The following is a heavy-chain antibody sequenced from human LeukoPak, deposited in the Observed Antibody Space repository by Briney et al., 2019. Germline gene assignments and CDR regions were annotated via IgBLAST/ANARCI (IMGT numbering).Heavy chain of an antibody. J-gene: IGHJ3*02. D-gene: IGHD3-22*01. V-gene: IGHV3-23*01. CDR1: GLIFSSFA. CDR2: IIASGGST. Sequence: GGSLRLSCAASGLIFSSFATSWVRQPAGKGVEWVSGIIASGGSTYYAASVKGRFTISRDNSKNTLYLQMNSLRAEDTAVYYCAKGFYDNSASGVFDIWGQGTMVTVSS. CDR3: AKGFYDNSASGVFDI.